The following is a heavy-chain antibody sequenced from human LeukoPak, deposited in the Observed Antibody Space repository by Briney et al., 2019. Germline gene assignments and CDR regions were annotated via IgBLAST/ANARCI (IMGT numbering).Heavy chain of an antibody. CDR3: TRDLMDYDVSTGLHHYYMDV. CDR1: GFTFSSYA. CDR2: ISYDGSNK. J-gene: IGHJ6*02. V-gene: IGHV3-30-3*01. Sequence: GGSLRLSCAASGFTFSSYAMHWVRQAPGKGLEWVAVISYDGSNKYYADSVRGRFTISRDNAKNTLFLQMNTLRVEDTAVYYCTRDLMDYDVSTGLHHYYMDVWGQGTTVTVSS. D-gene: IGHD3-9*01.